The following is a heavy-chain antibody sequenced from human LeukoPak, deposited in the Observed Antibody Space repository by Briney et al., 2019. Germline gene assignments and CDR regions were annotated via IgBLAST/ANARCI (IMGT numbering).Heavy chain of an antibody. D-gene: IGHD5-12*01. CDR3: ARGEEYTGYDSLTFPY. V-gene: IGHV3-30*04. Sequence: GGSLRVSCAASGFTFSRYAMHWVRQAPGEGLEWVAVTSYDGKNKYYRDFVNGRFIISRDNSKNTLYLQMNSLRVEDTAVYYCARGEEYTGYDSLTFPYWGQGTLVTVSS. J-gene: IGHJ4*02. CDR2: TSYDGKNK. CDR1: GFTFSRYA.